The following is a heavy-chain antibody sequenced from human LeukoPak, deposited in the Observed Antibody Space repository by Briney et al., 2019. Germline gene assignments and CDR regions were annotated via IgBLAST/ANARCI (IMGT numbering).Heavy chain of an antibody. CDR1: GDYW. Sequence: GGSLRLSCAASGDYWMHWVRQAPGKGLVWVSHVNSDGSWTSHADSVKGRFTISKDNAKNTVYLQMNNLRTEDTAVYYCVSFYETNWDRGTLVTVSS. J-gene: IGHJ4*02. D-gene: IGHD2-2*01. CDR3: VSFYETN. V-gene: IGHV3-74*01. CDR2: VNSDGSWT.